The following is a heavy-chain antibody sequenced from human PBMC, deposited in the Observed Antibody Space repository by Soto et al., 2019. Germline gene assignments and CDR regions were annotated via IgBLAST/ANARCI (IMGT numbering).Heavy chain of an antibody. Sequence: NPSETLSLTCTVSGGSISSGGYYWSWIRQHPGKGLEWIGYIYYSGSTYYNPSLKSRVTISVDTSKNQFSLKLSSVTAADTAVYYCARVTFINGMDVWGQGTTVTVSS. CDR3: ARVTFINGMDV. CDR1: GGSISSGGYY. J-gene: IGHJ6*02. V-gene: IGHV4-31*03. CDR2: IYYSGST. D-gene: IGHD3-10*01.